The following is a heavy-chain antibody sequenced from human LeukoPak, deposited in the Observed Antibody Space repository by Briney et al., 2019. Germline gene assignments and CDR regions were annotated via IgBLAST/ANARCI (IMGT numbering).Heavy chain of an antibody. CDR1: GYSFTSYW. J-gene: IGHJ6*02. CDR3: GRKFRPTRYYYYGMEV. D-gene: IGHD1/OR15-1a*01. Sequence: RGESLKISCKGSGYSFTSYWIGWVRQMPGKGLEWMGIIYPGDSDTRYSPSFQGQVTISADKSISTAYLQWSSLKASDTAMYYCGRKFRPTRYYYYGMEVGGQGPTVTVS. V-gene: IGHV5-51*01. CDR2: IYPGDSDT.